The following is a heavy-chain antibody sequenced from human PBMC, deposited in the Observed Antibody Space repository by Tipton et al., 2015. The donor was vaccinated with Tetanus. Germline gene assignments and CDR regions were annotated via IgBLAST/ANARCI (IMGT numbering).Heavy chain of an antibody. Sequence: TLSLTCTVSGGSFSSSNDYWAWIRQPPGKGVEWVGSIYYGGSTYFNPSLRSRGTISIDTSRNQFFLQLSSVTAADTALYFCARRSHIGAPVWGQGTLVTVAS. J-gene: IGHJ3*01. CDR3: ARRSHIGAPV. CDR2: IYYGGST. CDR1: GGSFSSSNDY. D-gene: IGHD2-21*01. V-gene: IGHV4-39*01.